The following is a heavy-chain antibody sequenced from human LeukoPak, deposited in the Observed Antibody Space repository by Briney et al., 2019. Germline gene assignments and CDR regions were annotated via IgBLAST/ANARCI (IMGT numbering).Heavy chain of an antibody. CDR2: ISNDGRNK. Sequence: QPGRSLRLSCAASGFAFSSYAMHWVRQAPGKGLEWVTVISNDGRNKYYADSVKGRFTISRDNSKNTLYLQMNSLRAEDTALYYCARDPVSIALQINSDYWGQGTLVTVSS. CDR1: GFAFSSYA. V-gene: IGHV3-30*04. CDR3: ARDPVSIALQINSDY. J-gene: IGHJ4*02. D-gene: IGHD1-1*01.